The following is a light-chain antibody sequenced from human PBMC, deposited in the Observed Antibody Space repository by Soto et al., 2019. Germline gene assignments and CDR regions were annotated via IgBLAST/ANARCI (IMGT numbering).Light chain of an antibody. V-gene: IGLV2-11*01. CDR2: DVT. CDR3: CSYAAGDSVK. Sequence: QSVLTQPRSVSGSPGQSVTISCTGTSSDVGSYNYVSWHQQHPGKAPKVVIYDVTQRPSGVPDRFSASKSGITASLTISGLQAEDEADYYCCSYAAGDSVKFGGGTKLTVL. CDR1: SSDVGSYNY. J-gene: IGLJ2*01.